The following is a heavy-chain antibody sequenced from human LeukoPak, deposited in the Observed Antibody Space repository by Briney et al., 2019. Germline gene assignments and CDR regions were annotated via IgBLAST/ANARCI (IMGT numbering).Heavy chain of an antibody. V-gene: IGHV1-3*01. J-gene: IGHJ4*02. CDR1: GYSFTSYA. CDR3: ATSGRAVAGIGFNY. D-gene: IGHD6-19*01. Sequence: ASVKVSCKASGYSFTSYAIHWVRRAPGQRLEWMEWINASNGNTEYSQKSLGRVTITRDTSASTDYMELSSLRSEDTAVYYCATSGRAVAGIGFNYWGQGTLVTVSS. CDR2: INASNGNT.